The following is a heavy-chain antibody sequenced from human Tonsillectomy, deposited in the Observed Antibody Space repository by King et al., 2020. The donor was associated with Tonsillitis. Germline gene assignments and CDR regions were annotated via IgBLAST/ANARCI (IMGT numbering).Heavy chain of an antibody. J-gene: IGHJ4*02. CDR1: GGSFSGYY. CDR3: ARGGYGDYSGVDY. Sequence: VQLQQWGAGLLKPSETLSLTCAVYGGSFSGYYWSWIRQPPGKGLEWIGEINHSGSTNYNPSLKSRVTISGDTSKNQFSLKLSSVTAADTAVYYCARGGYGDYSGVDYWGQGTLVTVSS. CDR2: INHSGST. D-gene: IGHD4-17*01. V-gene: IGHV4-34*01.